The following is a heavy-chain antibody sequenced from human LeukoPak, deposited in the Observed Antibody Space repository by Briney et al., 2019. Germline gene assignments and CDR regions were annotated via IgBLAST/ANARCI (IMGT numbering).Heavy chain of an antibody. CDR3: ARDLSSSWHFDY. D-gene: IGHD6-13*01. CDR1: GGSISSYY. Sequence: SETLSLTCTVSGGSISSYYWTWIRQPPGKGLEWIGYIYYSGSTNYNPSLKSRVSISVDTSKNHFSLKLSSVTAADTAVYYCARDLSSSWHFDYWGQGTLVTVSS. J-gene: IGHJ4*02. V-gene: IGHV4-59*12. CDR2: IYYSGST.